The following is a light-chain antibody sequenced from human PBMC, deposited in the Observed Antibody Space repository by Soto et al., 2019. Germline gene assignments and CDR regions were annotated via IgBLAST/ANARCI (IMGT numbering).Light chain of an antibody. CDR3: CSFAATGTVV. V-gene: IGLV2-23*02. J-gene: IGLJ2*01. CDR2: EVR. CDR1: SSDVGSYNL. Sequence: QPALTQPASVSGSPGQSITISCTGTSSDVGSYNLVSWYQQHPGKAPKLMIFEVRQRPSGVSNRFSGSKSGNSASLTISGLQAEDEADYYCCSFAATGTVVFGGGTKVTVL.